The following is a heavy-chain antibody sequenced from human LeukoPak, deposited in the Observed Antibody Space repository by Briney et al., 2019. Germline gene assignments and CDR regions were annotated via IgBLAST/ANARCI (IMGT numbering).Heavy chain of an antibody. CDR2: IKQDGSEK. CDR3: AYTSYATDAFDI. J-gene: IGHJ3*02. V-gene: IGHV3-7*01. CDR1: GFIFSSYW. Sequence: GGSLRLFCAASGFIFSSYWMSWVRQAPGKGLERVANIKQDGSEKYYVDSVKGRFTISRDNAKNSLYLQMNSLRAEDTAVYYCAYTSYATDAFDIWGQGTMVTVSS. D-gene: IGHD1-26*01.